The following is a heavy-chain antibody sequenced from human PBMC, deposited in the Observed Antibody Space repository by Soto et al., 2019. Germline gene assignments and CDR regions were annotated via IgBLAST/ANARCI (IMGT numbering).Heavy chain of an antibody. V-gene: IGHV3-30*18. Sequence: QVQLVESGGGVVQPGRSLRLSCAASGFTFSSYGMHWVRQAPGKGLEWMAVISYDGSNKYYADSVKGRFTISRDNSKNTLYLQMNSLRAEDTAVYYCAKGPVRGYGMDVWGQGTTVTVSS. CDR3: AKGPVRGYGMDV. D-gene: IGHD3-10*01. CDR2: ISYDGSNK. J-gene: IGHJ6*02. CDR1: GFTFSSYG.